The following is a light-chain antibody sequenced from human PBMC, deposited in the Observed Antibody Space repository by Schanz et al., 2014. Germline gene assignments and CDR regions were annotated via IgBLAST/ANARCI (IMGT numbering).Light chain of an antibody. J-gene: IGLJ3*02. V-gene: IGLV2-14*01. CDR3: CSYAGSYTWV. CDR1: SSDVGGYNY. CDR2: DVT. Sequence: QSALTQPASVSGSPGQSITISCTGTSSDVGGYNYVSWYQQHPGKAPKLLIYDVTNRPSGVSNRFSGSKSGNTASLTISGLQAEYEADYYCCSYAGSYTWVFGGGTKLTVL.